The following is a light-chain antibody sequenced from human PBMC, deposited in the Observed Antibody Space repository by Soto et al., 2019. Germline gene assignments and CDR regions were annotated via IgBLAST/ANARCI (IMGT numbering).Light chain of an antibody. CDR3: QQNNSWTQLT. V-gene: IGKV3-15*01. Sequence: EIVMTQSPATLSVSPRERATLSCRASQSVSSNLDWYQQKPGQAPRLLIYGASTRATGIPDRFSGSGSGTEFTLSSSSLRFVDFAVYYCQQNNSWTQLTFGGGTKVEIK. CDR1: QSVSSN. CDR2: GAS. J-gene: IGKJ4*01.